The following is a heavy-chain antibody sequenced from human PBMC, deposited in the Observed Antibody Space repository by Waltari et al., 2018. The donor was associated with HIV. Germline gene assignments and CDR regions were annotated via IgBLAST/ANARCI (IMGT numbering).Heavy chain of an antibody. V-gene: IGHV4-61*02. CDR2: IYTSGST. Sequence: QVQLQESGPGLVKPSQTLSLTCTVSGGSISSGSYYWSWIRQPAGKGLEWIGRIYTSGSTNYNPSLKSRVTISVDTSKNQFSLKLSSVTAADTAVYYCARGCMISEWYFDLWGRGTLVTVSS. CDR3: ARGCMISEWYFDL. J-gene: IGHJ2*01. D-gene: IGHD3-16*01. CDR1: GGSISSGSYY.